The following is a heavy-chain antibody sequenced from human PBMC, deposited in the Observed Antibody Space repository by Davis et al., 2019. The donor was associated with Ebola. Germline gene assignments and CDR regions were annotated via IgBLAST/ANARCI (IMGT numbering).Heavy chain of an antibody. D-gene: IGHD1/OR15-1a*01. CDR2: INHSGST. CDR1: GGSFSDYY. Sequence: PGGSLRLSCAVYGGSFSDYYWTWIRQAPGKGLEWIGEINHSGSTTHNPSLNGRVTISVDTSKNQFSLNLRSVTAAESAVYFCARGSYTVNNYYFDYWGQGALVTVSS. V-gene: IGHV4-34*01. J-gene: IGHJ4*02. CDR3: ARGSYTVNNYYFDY.